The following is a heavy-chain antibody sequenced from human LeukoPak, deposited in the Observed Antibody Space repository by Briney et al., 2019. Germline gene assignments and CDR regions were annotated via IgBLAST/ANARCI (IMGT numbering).Heavy chain of an antibody. CDR2: ITTRANII. J-gene: IGHJ5*02. CDR1: GFTFSDHY. V-gene: IGHV3-11*01. D-gene: IGHD3-10*02. Sequence: GGPLRLSCAASGFTFSDHYMSWLRQVPGKGLEWVSYITTRANIIYYIDSVKGRFTVSADNAKNSLYLQMNNLRAEDTALYYCARGGDYVGVAARIDLWGQGTLVTVSS. CDR3: ARGGDYVGVAARIDL.